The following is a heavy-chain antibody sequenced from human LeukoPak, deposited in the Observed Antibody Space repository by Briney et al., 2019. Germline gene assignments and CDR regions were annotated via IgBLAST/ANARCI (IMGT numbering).Heavy chain of an antibody. J-gene: IGHJ5*02. CDR2: ISYDGSNK. V-gene: IGHV3-30*04. Sequence: GRSLRLSRAASGFTFSSYAMHWVRQAPGKGLEWVAVISYDGSNKYYADSVKGRFTISRDNAKKSLYLQMNSLRAEDTAVYYCARDPDFWSGYYKVAWFDPWGQGTPVTVSS. D-gene: IGHD3-3*01. CDR1: GFTFSSYA. CDR3: ARDPDFWSGYYKVAWFDP.